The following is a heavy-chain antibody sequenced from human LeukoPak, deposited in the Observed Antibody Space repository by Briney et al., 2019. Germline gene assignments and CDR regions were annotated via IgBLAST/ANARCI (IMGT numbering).Heavy chain of an antibody. V-gene: IGHV3-23*01. J-gene: IGHJ4*02. CDR3: SRKYDSSGYFDS. D-gene: IGHD3-22*01. CDR2: ISGGGDAA. Sequence: GGSLRLSCAASGFTFSSYAMSWVRQAPGKGLEWVSTISGGGDAAYYADSVKGRFTISRDNSKNTLYLQMNSLSAEDTAVYYSSRKYDSSGYFDSWGRGTLVTVSS. CDR1: GFTFSSYA.